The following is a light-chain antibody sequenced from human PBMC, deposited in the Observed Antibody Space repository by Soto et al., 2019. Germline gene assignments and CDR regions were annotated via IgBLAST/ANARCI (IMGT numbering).Light chain of an antibody. CDR2: NTN. Sequence: QTVVTQEPSLSVSPGGTVTLTCGLSSGSVSTSYSPNWYQQTPGQAPRTLVYNTNTRSSGVPDRFSGSILGNKAALTITGAQADDESHDYCVVHLGSGIWVFGGGTKLTVL. CDR3: VVHLGSGIWV. V-gene: IGLV8-61*01. J-gene: IGLJ3*02. CDR1: SGSVSTSYS.